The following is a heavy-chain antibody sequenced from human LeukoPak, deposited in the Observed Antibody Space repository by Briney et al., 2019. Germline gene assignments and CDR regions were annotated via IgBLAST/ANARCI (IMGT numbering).Heavy chain of an antibody. CDR1: GGSISSYY. D-gene: IGHD2-21*02. J-gene: IGHJ4*02. CDR3: ARWAYCGGDCYSIFDY. Sequence: PSETLSLTCTVSGGSISSYYWSWIRQPPGKGLEWIGYIYYSGSTNYNPSLKSRVTISVDTSKNQFSLKLSSVTAADTAVYYCARWAYCGGDCYSIFDYWGQGTLVTVSS. CDR2: IYYSGST. V-gene: IGHV4-59*08.